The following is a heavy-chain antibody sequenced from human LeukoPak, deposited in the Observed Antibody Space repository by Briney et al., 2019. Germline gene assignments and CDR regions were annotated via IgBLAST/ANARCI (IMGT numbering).Heavy chain of an antibody. CDR3: ARWVRGVTDYYFDY. CDR2: IYYSGST. Sequence: TSETLSLTCTVSGGSISSYYWSWIRQPPGKGLEWIGYIYYSGSTNYNPSLKSRVTISVDTPKNQFSLKLSSVTAADTAVYYCARWVRGVTDYYFDYWGQGTLVTVSS. J-gene: IGHJ4*02. V-gene: IGHV4-59*01. D-gene: IGHD3-10*01. CDR1: GGSISSYY.